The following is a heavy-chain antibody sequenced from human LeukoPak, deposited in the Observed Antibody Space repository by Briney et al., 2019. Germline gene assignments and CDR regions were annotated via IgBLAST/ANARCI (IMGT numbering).Heavy chain of an antibody. J-gene: IGHJ4*02. CDR2: IKGDGGEK. CDR3: VRDNRWASDY. V-gene: IGHV3-7*01. D-gene: IGHD4-23*01. Sequence: GGSLRLSCAASGFTSRSYWMNWVRQAPGKGLEWVANIKGDGGEKYSDSVEGRVTISRDNAKNSVYLQMNSLRAEDTAVYYCVRDNRWASDYWGQGTLVTVSS. CDR1: GFTSRSYW.